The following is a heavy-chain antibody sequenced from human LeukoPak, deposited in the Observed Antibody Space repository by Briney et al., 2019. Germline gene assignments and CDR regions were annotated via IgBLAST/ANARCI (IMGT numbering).Heavy chain of an antibody. J-gene: IGHJ4*02. D-gene: IGHD1-26*01. CDR3: ARYSGSYYYPPAWDL. V-gene: IGHV3-23*01. CDR2: TSTSGGSA. CDR1: GFTFSNNA. Sequence: GGSLTLSCPASGFTFSNNAMSWVRQAPGKGLEWVAATSTSGGSAYYADSVKGRFTISRDNSKTTLYLQMDSLRADDTAVYYCARYSGSYYYPPAWDLWGQGTLVTV.